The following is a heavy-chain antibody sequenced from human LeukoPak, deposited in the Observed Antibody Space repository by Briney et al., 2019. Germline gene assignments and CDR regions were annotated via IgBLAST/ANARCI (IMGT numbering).Heavy chain of an antibody. CDR3: ARGPGRIAAAGTSYYYGMDV. J-gene: IGHJ6*02. Sequence: SETLSPTCAVYGGSFSGYYWSWIRQPPGKGLEWIGEINHSGSTNYNPSLKSRVTISVDTSKNQFSLKLSSVTAADTAVYYCARGPGRIAAAGTSYYYGMDVWGQGTTVTVSS. CDR1: GGSFSGYY. D-gene: IGHD6-13*01. CDR2: INHSGST. V-gene: IGHV4-34*01.